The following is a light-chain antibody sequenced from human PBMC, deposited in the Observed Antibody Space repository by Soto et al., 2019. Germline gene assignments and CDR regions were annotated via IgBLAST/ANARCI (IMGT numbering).Light chain of an antibody. CDR3: CSYAGSYTYV. Sequence: QAVVTQPRSVSGSPGQSVTISCTGTSGDVGSYNYVSWYQQHPGKAPKLIIYDVTKRPSGVPNRFSGSKSGNTASLTISGLQAEDETDYYCCSYAGSYTYVFGTGTKVTVL. CDR1: SGDVGSYNY. V-gene: IGLV2-11*01. J-gene: IGLJ1*01. CDR2: DVT.